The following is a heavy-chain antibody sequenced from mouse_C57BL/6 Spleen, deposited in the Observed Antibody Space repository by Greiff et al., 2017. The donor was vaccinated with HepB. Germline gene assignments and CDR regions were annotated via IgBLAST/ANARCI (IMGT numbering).Heavy chain of an antibody. CDR3: ARPIYYRYFDV. CDR2: IYPGDGDT. CDR1: GYAFSSYW. V-gene: IGHV1-80*01. D-gene: IGHD2-1*01. Sequence: VQRVESGAELVKPGASVKISCKASGYAFSSYWMNWVKQRPGKGLEWIGQIYPGDGDTNYNGKFKGKATLTADKSSSTAYMQLSSLTSEDSAVYFCARPIYYRYFDVWGTGTTVTVSS. J-gene: IGHJ1*03.